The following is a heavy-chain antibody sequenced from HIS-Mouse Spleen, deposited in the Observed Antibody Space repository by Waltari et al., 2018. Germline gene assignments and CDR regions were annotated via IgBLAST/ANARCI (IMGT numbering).Heavy chain of an antibody. CDR1: GGSIRSISYY. V-gene: IGHV4-39*07. Sequence: QLQLQESRPGLVKPPETLSLTCTVSGGSIRSISYYWGWIRQPPGKGLEWIGSIYYSGSTYYNPSLKSRVTISVDTSKNQFSLKLSSVTAADTAVYYCARVPGDYSGAFDIWGQGTMVTVSS. CDR3: ARVPGDYSGAFDI. D-gene: IGHD4-17*01. J-gene: IGHJ3*02. CDR2: IYYSGST.